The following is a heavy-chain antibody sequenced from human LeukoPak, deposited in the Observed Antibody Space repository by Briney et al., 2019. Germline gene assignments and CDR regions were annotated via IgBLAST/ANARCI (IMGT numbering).Heavy chain of an antibody. CDR1: GGTFSSYA. V-gene: IGHV1-69*13. CDR3: ARAEGNYCDSSGPGRY. J-gene: IGHJ4*02. D-gene: IGHD3-22*01. CDR2: IIPIFGTA. Sequence: SVKVSCKASGGTFSSYAISWVRQAPGQGLEWMGGIIPIFGTANYAQKFQGRVTITADESTSTAYMELSSLRSEDTAVHYCARAEGNYCDSSGPGRYWGQGTLVTVSS.